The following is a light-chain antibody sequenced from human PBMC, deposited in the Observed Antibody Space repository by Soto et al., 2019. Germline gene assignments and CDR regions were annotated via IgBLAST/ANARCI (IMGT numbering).Light chain of an antibody. CDR1: QNVGSS. J-gene: IGKJ3*01. CDR3: QQRSTWPRIT. V-gene: IGKV3-11*01. Sequence: EIVMTQSPATPSVSRMEIATLSCMASQNVGSSLAWYHQKPGQAPRLLIYDTSTRATGIPARFSGGGSGTDFVLIINSLEPEDFAVYYCQQRSTWPRITFGPGTKVDI. CDR2: DTS.